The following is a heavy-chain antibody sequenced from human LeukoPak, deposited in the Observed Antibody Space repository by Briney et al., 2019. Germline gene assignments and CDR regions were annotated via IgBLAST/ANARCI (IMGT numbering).Heavy chain of an antibody. V-gene: IGHV3-66*01. Sequence: GGSLRLSCAASGFTVSSNYMNWVRQAPGKGLEWVSVIYSGGGTYYADSVKGRFTISRDNSKNTLYLQMNSLRAEDTAVYYCAREASNGLFALDYWGQGSLVTVSS. CDR3: AREASNGLFALDY. D-gene: IGHD6-19*01. J-gene: IGHJ4*02. CDR1: GFTVSSNY. CDR2: IYSGGGT.